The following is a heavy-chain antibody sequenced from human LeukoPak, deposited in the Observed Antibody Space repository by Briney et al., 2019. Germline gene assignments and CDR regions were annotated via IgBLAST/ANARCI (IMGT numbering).Heavy chain of an antibody. CDR2: ISSSSSYI. CDR1: GFTVSNNY. CDR3: ARDWAYSGSSGFDY. D-gene: IGHD1-26*01. V-gene: IGHV3-21*01. Sequence: GGSLRLSCAASGFTVSNNYMSWVRQAPGKGLEWVSSISSSSSYIYYADSVKGRFTISRDNAKNSLYLQMNSLRAEDTAVYYCARDWAYSGSSGFDYWGQGTLVTVSS. J-gene: IGHJ4*02.